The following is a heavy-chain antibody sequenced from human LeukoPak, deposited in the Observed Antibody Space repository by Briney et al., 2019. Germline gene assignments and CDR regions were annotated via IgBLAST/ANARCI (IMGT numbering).Heavy chain of an antibody. CDR2: IYYSGGT. CDR1: GASISNYY. V-gene: IGHV4-59*01. J-gene: IGHJ4*02. CDR3: AREGYCSGGNCHRTFDY. D-gene: IGHD2-15*01. Sequence: SETLSLTCTVSGASISNYYCSWIRQPAGRGLEWIGYIYYSGGTNYNPSLRGRVTMSVDRSKNQFSLKLSSVTAADTAVYYCAREGYCSGGNCHRTFDYWGRGTLVAVSS.